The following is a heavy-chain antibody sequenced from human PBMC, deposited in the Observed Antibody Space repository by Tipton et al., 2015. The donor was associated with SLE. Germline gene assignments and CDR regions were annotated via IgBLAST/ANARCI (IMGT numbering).Heavy chain of an antibody. J-gene: IGHJ6*03. V-gene: IGHV3-23*03. CDR3: AREGPSWYYYYYMDV. CDR1: GFTFGSYA. Sequence: SLRLSCAASGFTFGSYAMNWVRQAPGKGLEWVAVIYDGGSTRYYADSVRGRFTISRDNSKNTLYLQMDSLRAEDTAVYYCAREGPSWYYYYYMDVWGKGTTVTVSS. CDR2: IYDGGSTR. D-gene: IGHD2-15*01.